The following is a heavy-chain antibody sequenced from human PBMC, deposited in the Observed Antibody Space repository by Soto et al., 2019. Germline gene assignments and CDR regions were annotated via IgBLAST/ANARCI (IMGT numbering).Heavy chain of an antibody. CDR2: IIPIFGTA. CDR3: AKVRYSSPMGYYYGMDV. CDR1: RVAFSKFI. V-gene: IGHV1-69*13. Sequence: WASVKVSCKASRVAFSKFIVTWVRQAPGLGLEWVGGIIPIFGTANYAQKFQGRVTITADESTSTSYMEVNNLRSEDTAVYYCAKVRYSSPMGYYYGMDVWGQGTTVTGSS. J-gene: IGHJ6*02. D-gene: IGHD4-4*01.